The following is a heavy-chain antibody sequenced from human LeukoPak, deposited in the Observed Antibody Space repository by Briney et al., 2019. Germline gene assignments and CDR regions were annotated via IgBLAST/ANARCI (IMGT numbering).Heavy chain of an antibody. Sequence: GGSLRLSCAASGFTFSSYAMHWVRQAPGKGLEWVAVISYDGNNKDNADSVKGRFTISRDNSKNTLYLQMNSLRAEDTAVYYCAKARYYYDSSGYSGFDPWGQGTLVTVSS. CDR1: GFTFSSYA. CDR2: ISYDGNNK. J-gene: IGHJ5*02. V-gene: IGHV3-30-3*01. CDR3: AKARYYYDSSGYSGFDP. D-gene: IGHD3-22*01.